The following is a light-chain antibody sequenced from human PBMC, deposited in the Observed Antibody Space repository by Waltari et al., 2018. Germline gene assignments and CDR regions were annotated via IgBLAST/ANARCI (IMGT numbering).Light chain of an antibody. CDR3: QTGGHGTWL. CDR1: SGHSSNV. J-gene: IGLJ3*02. V-gene: IGLV4-69*01. CDR2: VNSDGSH. Sequence: QLVLTQSPSASASLGASVKLTCTLSSGHSSNVIAWLQQQPEKGPRYLMKVNSDGSHSKGDKIPDRFSGSSSGAEHYLTISSLQSEDEADDYSQTGGHGTWLFGRGTKLTVL.